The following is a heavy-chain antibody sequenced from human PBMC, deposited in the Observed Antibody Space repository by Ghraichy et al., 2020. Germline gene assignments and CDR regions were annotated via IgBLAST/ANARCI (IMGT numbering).Heavy chain of an antibody. J-gene: IGHJ6*02. D-gene: IGHD6-19*01. CDR3: ARQRLGIAVAGLDYYYGMDV. CDR2: IYYSGST. V-gene: IGHV4-39*01. CDR1: GGSISSSSYY. Sequence: SETLSLTCTVSGGSISSSSYYWGWIRQPPGKGLEWIGSIYYSGSTYYNPSLKSRVTISVDTSKNQFSLKLSSVTVADTAVYYCARQRLGIAVAGLDYYYGMDVWGQGTTVTVSS.